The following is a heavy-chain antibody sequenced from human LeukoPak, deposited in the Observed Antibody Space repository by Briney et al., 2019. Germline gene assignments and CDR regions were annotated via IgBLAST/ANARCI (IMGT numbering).Heavy chain of an antibody. CDR1: GFTFSSYS. CDR2: ISYDGSNK. Sequence: PGGSLRLSCAASGFTFSSYSMNWVRQAPGKGLEWVAVISYDGSNKYYADSVKGRFTISRDNSKNTLYLQMNSLRAEDTAVYYCAKESGSGWDDWFDPWGQGTLVTVSS. V-gene: IGHV3-30*18. J-gene: IGHJ5*02. CDR3: AKESGSGWDDWFDP. D-gene: IGHD6-19*01.